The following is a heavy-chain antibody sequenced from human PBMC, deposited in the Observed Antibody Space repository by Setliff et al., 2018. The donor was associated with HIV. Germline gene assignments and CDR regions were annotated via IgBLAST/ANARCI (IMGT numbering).Heavy chain of an antibody. J-gene: IGHJ4*02. CDR1: GFAFSSYE. D-gene: IGHD5-18*01. V-gene: IGHV3-23*01. CDR3: ATRIQLCY. CDR2: VSPGSHTT. Sequence: PWGSLRLSCAASGFAFSSYEMNWVRQSPGKGLEWVSGVSPGSHTTYYAESVKGRFTISRDNSKNTLYLQMNSLRAEDTAVYYCATRIQLCYWGQGTLVTVSS.